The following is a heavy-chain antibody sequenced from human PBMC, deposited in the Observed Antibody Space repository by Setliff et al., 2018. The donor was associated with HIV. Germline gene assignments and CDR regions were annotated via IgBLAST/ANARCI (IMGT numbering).Heavy chain of an antibody. CDR2: IYSTGST. CDR1: GASITSHY. J-gene: IGHJ4*02. V-gene: IGHV4-59*11. CDR3: AKGAGFYGDYTFDY. D-gene: IGHD4-17*01. Sequence: SGTLSLTCTVSGASITSHYWSWIRQSPGRELEWIGYIYSTGSTNYNPSLQSRVSFSMDASKNKFSLKVKSVTSADTAVYYCAKGAGFYGDYTFDYWGQGNLVTVSS.